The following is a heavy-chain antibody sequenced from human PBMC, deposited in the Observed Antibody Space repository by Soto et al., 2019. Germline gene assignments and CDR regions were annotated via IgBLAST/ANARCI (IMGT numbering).Heavy chain of an antibody. D-gene: IGHD6-6*01. Sequence: GGSLRLSCAASGFTFSSYGMHWVRQAPGKGLEWVAVISYDGSNKYYADSVKGRFTISRDNSKNTLYLQMNSLRAEDTAVYYCAKAKTIAARPYFDYWGQGTLVTVSS. CDR2: ISYDGSNK. CDR3: AKAKTIAARPYFDY. J-gene: IGHJ4*02. CDR1: GFTFSSYG. V-gene: IGHV3-30*18.